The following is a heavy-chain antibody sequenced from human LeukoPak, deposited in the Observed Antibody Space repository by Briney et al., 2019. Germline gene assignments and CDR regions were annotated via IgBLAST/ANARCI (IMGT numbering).Heavy chain of an antibody. V-gene: IGHV3-23*01. CDR2: ISGSGGST. J-gene: IGHJ4*02. CDR1: GFTFSSYA. D-gene: IGHD3-22*01. CDR3: ARDRVYYYDSSGYYRPLGGFDY. Sequence: GGSLRLSCAASGFTFSSYAMSWVRQAPGKGLEWVSAISGSGGSTYYADSVKGRFTISRDNSKNTQYLQMNSLRAEDTAVYYCARDRVYYYDSSGYYRPLGGFDYWGQGTLVTVSS.